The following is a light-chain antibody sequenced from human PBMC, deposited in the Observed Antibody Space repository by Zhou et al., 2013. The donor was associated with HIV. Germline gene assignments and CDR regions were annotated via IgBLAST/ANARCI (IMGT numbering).Light chain of an antibody. Sequence: DIHVTQSPFTLSASVGDRVTLTCRTSQNVADFVNWYQQKPGTAPSLLIYAATNLHTGVPSRFRGSGSGTEFTLTVHSLQPEDFATYFCQQTYTSPPIFGPGTKVDIK. CDR3: QQTYTSPPI. CDR1: QNVADF. J-gene: IGKJ3*01. CDR2: AAT. V-gene: IGKV1-39*01.